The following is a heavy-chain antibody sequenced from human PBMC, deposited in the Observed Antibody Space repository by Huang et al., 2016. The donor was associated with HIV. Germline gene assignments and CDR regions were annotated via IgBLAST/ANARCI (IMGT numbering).Heavy chain of an antibody. D-gene: IGHD3-22*01. CDR1: GYTFTSYW. CDR3: VRRGFDSNTWIFDS. CDR2: IYPGESDT. J-gene: IGHJ4*02. V-gene: IGHV5-51*03. Sequence: EVQLVQSGAEVTGPGESLTISCYTSGYTFTSYWIGWVRQLPGKGLEWMGIIYPGESDTRYSPSFQGRVSISADKSFNTAYLNWSSLRASDTAIYYCVRRGFDSNTWIFDSWGQGTLVTVSS.